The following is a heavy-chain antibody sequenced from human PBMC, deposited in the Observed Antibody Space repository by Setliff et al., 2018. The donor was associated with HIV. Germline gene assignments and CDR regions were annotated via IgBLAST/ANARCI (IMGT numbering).Heavy chain of an antibody. CDR3: ARHLLRGYIYIVFDY. D-gene: IGHD5-18*01. V-gene: IGHV4-38-2*01. Sequence: SETLSLTCAVSASSISSDYCWVWIRQPPGKGLEWIGSTHHSGSTYYNPSLNSRVTISVDTSKNHFSLKLRSVTAADTAVYYCARHLLRGYIYIVFDYWGQGTLVTV. J-gene: IGHJ4*02. CDR2: THHSGST. CDR1: ASSISSDYC.